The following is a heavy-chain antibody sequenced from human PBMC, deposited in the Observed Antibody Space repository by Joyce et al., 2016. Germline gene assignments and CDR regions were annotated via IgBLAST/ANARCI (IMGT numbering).Heavy chain of an antibody. J-gene: IGHJ4*01. CDR2: ISYITVT. CDR3: TRQRGILDGYDV. D-gene: IGHD5-18*01. CDR1: DSSISSSSYH. Sequence: QVQLQESGLGLMKPSETLSLTCTVFDSSISSSSYHLDWFRQPPGKGLEWIASISYITVTYYNPSLNSRVSISADTSQNHFSLRLTSVTAADTAVYYCTRQRGILDGYDVWGPGTMVTVSS. V-gene: IGHV4-39*01.